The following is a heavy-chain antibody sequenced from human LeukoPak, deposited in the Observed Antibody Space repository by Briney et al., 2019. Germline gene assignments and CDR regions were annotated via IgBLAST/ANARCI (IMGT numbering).Heavy chain of an antibody. D-gene: IGHD3-10*01. J-gene: IGHJ5*02. V-gene: IGHV4-4*07. Sequence: SETLSLTCAVYGGSFSGYYWSWIRQPAGKGLEWIGRIYTSGSTTYNPSLKSRVTMSVDTSKNQFSLKLSSVTAADTAVYDCARDSGTTGQGKFYPWGQGTLVTVSS. CDR1: GGSFSGYY. CDR2: IYTSGST. CDR3: ARDSGTTGQGKFYP.